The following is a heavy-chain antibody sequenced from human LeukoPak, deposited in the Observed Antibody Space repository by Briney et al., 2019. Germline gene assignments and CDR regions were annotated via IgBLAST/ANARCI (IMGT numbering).Heavy chain of an antibody. D-gene: IGHD3-16*01. J-gene: IGHJ4*02. Sequence: GGSLRLSCAASGFTFSNYGMHWVRQAPGKGLEWAAAISFDGSDKHYADSVKGRFTISRDNSKKTLYLQMNSLRAEDTAVYYCAKDRVVFNRDYAYYFDYWGQGTLVTVSS. CDR2: ISFDGSDK. CDR1: GFTFSNYG. V-gene: IGHV3-30*18. CDR3: AKDRVVFNRDYAYYFDY.